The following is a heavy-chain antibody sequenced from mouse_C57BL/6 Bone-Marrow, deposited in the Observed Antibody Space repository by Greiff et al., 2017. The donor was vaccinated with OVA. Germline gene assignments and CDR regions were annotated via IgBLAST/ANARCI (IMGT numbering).Heavy chain of an antibody. Sequence: EVQGVESGGGLVKPGGSLKLSCAASGFTFSDYGMHWVRQAPEKGLEWVAYISSGSSTIYYADTVKGRFTISRDNAKNTLFLQMTSLRSEDTAMYYCARHYDYPYWYFDVWGTGTTVTVSS. V-gene: IGHV5-17*01. CDR1: GFTFSDYG. CDR2: ISSGSSTI. CDR3: ARHYDYPYWYFDV. J-gene: IGHJ1*03. D-gene: IGHD2-4*01.